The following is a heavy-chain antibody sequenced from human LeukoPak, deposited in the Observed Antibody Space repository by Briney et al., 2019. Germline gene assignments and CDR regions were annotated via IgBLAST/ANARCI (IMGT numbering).Heavy chain of an antibody. CDR2: IYPADSDT. Sequence: GESLKISCKGSGYSFRSYWIAWVRQMSGKGQEWMGIIYPADSDTRYSPSFQGQVTISADKSISTAYLQWSSLKASDTAMYYCARGGSPGYLDCWGQGTLVTVSS. CDR3: ARGGSPGYLDC. V-gene: IGHV5-51*01. J-gene: IGHJ4*02. CDR1: GYSFRSYW. D-gene: IGHD3-16*01.